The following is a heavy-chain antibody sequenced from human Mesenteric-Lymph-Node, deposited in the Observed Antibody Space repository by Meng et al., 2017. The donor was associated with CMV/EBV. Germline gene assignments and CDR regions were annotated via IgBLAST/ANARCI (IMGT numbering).Heavy chain of an antibody. D-gene: IGHD2-2*02. V-gene: IGHV3-48*02. CDR1: GFTFSSYS. Sequence: GESLKISCAASGFTFSSYSMNWVRQAPGKGLEWLSYISSGSIGYADSVKGRFTISRDNAKNSLYLQMNSLRDEDTALYYCAKDSCISTSCYTGLDYWGQGTMVTVSS. CDR2: ISSGSI. J-gene: IGHJ4*02. CDR3: AKDSCISTSCYTGLDY.